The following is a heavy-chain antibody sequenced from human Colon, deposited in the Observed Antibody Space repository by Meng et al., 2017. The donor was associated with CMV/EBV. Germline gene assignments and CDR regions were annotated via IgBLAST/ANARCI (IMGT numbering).Heavy chain of an antibody. J-gene: IGHJ4*02. Sequence: GGSLRLPCAASGFNFNSYGMHWVRQAPGKGLQWVAFIRFDGKDQYYSDSVKGRFTISRDNAMSTLYLQMDGLRPDDTAVYYCAKREASASLDYWGQGTLVTVSS. D-gene: IGHD5-24*01. CDR2: IRFDGKDQ. V-gene: IGHV3-30*02. CDR3: AKREASASLDY. CDR1: GFNFNSYG.